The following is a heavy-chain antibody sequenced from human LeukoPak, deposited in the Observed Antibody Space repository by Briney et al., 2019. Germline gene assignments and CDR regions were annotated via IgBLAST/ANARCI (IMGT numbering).Heavy chain of an antibody. J-gene: IGHJ4*01. CDR2: ISSSGSTI. CDR1: GFTFSSYE. D-gene: IGHD1-26*01. V-gene: IGHV3-48*03. Sequence: GGSLRLSCAASGFTFSSYEVNWVRQAPGKGLEWVSYISSSGSTIYYADSVKGRFTISRDNAKNSLYLQMNSLRAEDAAVYYCARESGSGSYFGYFDYWGHGTLVTVSS. CDR3: ARESGSGSYFGYFDY.